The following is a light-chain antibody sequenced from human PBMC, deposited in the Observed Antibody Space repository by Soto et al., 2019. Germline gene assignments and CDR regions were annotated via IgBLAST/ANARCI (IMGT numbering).Light chain of an antibody. CDR2: KAS. V-gene: IGKV1-5*03. CDR1: QSISSW. CDR3: QQYNRYSRT. Sequence: DIQMTQSPSTLSASVGDRVTITCRASQSISSWLAWYQQKPGKAPKLLIYKASSLESGVPSRFSGSGSGTECTLTLSSLQPDAFATYYCQQYNRYSRTFGQGNKVEIK. J-gene: IGKJ1*01.